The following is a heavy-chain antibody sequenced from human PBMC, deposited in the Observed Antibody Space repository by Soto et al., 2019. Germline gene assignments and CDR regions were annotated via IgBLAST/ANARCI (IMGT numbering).Heavy chain of an antibody. J-gene: IGHJ6*02. CDR3: ARPGIAAAVVVAGNKYYYGMDV. D-gene: IGHD6-13*01. Sequence: SETLSLTCTVSGGSISSSSYYWGWIRQPPGKGLEWIGSIYYSGSTYYNPSLKSRVTISVDTSKNQFSLKLSSVTAADTAVYYCARPGIAAAVVVAGNKYYYGMDVWGQGTTVTVSS. CDR1: GGSISSSSYY. CDR2: IYYSGST. V-gene: IGHV4-39*01.